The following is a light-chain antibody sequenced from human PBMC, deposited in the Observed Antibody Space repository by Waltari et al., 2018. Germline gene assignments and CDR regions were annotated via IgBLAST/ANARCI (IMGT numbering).Light chain of an antibody. CDR3: QQLNNFPFT. CDR2: ATS. Sequence: DIQLTQSPSFLSASVGDRVTITCRASQGISSYLAWFQQKPGKAPTLLIYATSTLQTGVPSRFSGSGSGTEFTLTISSLQPEDFATYYCQQLNNFPFTVGPGTKVDIK. J-gene: IGKJ3*01. V-gene: IGKV1-9*01. CDR1: QGISSY.